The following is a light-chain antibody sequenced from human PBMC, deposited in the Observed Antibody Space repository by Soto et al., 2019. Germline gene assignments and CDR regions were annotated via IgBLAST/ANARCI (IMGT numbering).Light chain of an antibody. CDR3: QQRSTWPT. CDR2: DAS. V-gene: IGKV3-11*01. J-gene: IGKJ5*01. CDR1: ESVDFH. Sequence: VFTQSPATLSLSPVKRATLSCRASESVDFHLAWYQQKPGQAPRLLIYDASVRATGTPARFSGSGSGTAFHLTISSLEPEDFALYYCQQRSTWPTFGQGTRLEIK.